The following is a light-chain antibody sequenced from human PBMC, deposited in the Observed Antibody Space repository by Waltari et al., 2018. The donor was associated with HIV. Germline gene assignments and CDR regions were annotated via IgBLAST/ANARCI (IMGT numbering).Light chain of an antibody. Sequence: SYVLTQPPSLSVAPGQTARIPCGGDIGRKSVHWYQQKPGQAPVVVVHDDSDRPSGIPERFSGSKSGNAATLAISRVEAGDEADYYCQVWDSSTEHPYVFGPGTKVTVL. J-gene: IGLJ1*01. CDR2: DDS. V-gene: IGLV3-21*02. CDR3: QVWDSSTEHPYV. CDR1: IGRKS.